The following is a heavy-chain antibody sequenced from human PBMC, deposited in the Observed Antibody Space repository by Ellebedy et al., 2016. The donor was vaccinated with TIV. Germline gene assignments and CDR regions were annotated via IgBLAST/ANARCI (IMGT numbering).Heavy chain of an antibody. D-gene: IGHD2-8*01. Sequence: SETLSLTXTVSGGSISSGGYYWSWIRQHPGKGLEWIGYIYYSGSTYYNPSLKSRVTISVDTSKNQFSLKLSSVTAADTAVYYCARGHPSRMTFQHWGQGTLVTVSS. J-gene: IGHJ1*01. CDR3: ARGHPSRMTFQH. CDR2: IYYSGST. V-gene: IGHV4-31*03. CDR1: GGSISSGGYY.